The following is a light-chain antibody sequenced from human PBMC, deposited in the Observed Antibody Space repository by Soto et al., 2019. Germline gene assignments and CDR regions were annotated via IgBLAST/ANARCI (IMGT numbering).Light chain of an antibody. Sequence: VMTQSPATLSVSPGERATLSCRASQNLRSSLAWYQQKPGQAPRLLIYGASTRATGIPARFSGSGSGTDFTLTISSLEPEDSAVYYCQQRHMWPITFGQGTRLESK. CDR3: QQRHMWPIT. CDR2: GAS. V-gene: IGKV3-15*01. J-gene: IGKJ5*01. CDR1: QNLRSS.